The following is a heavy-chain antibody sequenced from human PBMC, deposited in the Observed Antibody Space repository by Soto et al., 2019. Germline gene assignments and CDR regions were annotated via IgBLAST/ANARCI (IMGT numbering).Heavy chain of an antibody. J-gene: IGHJ6*03. CDR2: VYYSGRT. V-gene: IGHV4-59*01. CDR1: GGSISSYY. D-gene: IGHD1-7*01. Sequence: QVQLQESGPGLVKPSETLSLTCTVSGGSISSYYWSWIRQPPGKGLEWIGYVYYSGRTNYNPSLKCRVTIPVDTSKNQFSLKLSSVNAADTAVYYCARTNWNYEDYYYYYYMDVWGKGTTVTVSS. CDR3: ARTNWNYEDYYYYYYMDV.